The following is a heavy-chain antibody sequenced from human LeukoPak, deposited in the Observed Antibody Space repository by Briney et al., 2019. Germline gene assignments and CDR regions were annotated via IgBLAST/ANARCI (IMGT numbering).Heavy chain of an antibody. V-gene: IGHV3-21*01. CDR2: ISSSSSHI. J-gene: IGHJ4*02. CDR3: ARSYDYVWGNYRYDFDY. CDR1: GFTFSTYT. D-gene: IGHD3-16*02. Sequence: PGGSLRLSCAASGFTFSTYTMHWVRQAPGKGLEWVSSISSSSSHIYYTDSVKGRFTVSRDNAKNSLYLQMNSLRAEDTAVYYCARSYDYVWGNYRYDFDYWGQGTLVTVSS.